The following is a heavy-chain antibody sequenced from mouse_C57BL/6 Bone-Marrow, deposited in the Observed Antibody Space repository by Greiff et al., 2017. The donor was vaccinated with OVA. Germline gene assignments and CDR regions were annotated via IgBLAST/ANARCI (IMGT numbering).Heavy chain of an antibody. CDR1: GYAFSRSW. CDR3: AWLPVAY. D-gene: IGHD2-2*01. CDR2: IYPGDGDT. V-gene: IGHV1-82*01. J-gene: IGHJ3*01. Sequence: VQLQQSGPELVKPGASVKISCKASGYAFSRSWMNWVKQRPGKGLEWIGRIYPGDGDTNYNGKFKGKATLTADKSSSTAYMQLSSLTSEDSAVYFCAWLPVAYWGQGTLVTVSA.